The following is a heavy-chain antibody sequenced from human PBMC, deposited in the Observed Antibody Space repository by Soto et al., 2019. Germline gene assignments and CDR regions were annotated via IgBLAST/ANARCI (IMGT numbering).Heavy chain of an antibody. CDR3: ARSPYYYDSSAWDP. V-gene: IGHV4-59*01. Sequence: SETLSLTCTVSGGSISSYYWSWIRQPPGKGLEWIGYIYYSGSTNYNPSLKSRVTISVDTSKNQFSLKLSSVTAADTAVYYCARSPYYYDSSAWDPWGQGTLVTVS. D-gene: IGHD3-22*01. CDR2: IYYSGST. J-gene: IGHJ4*02. CDR1: GGSISSYY.